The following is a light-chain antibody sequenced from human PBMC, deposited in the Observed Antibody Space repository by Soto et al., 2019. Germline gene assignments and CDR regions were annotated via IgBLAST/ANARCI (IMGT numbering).Light chain of an antibody. CDR3: HQYDSSRT. CDR1: QTVTSTF. J-gene: IGKJ1*01. Sequence: EIVLTQSPGTLSLSPGERATLSCRASQTVTSTFLAWYHQKPGQAPRLLIYGASRRATGIPDRFSGSGSGTDFTLTITRLEPEDFAVYYCHQYDSSRTFGQGTKVEMK. CDR2: GAS. V-gene: IGKV3-20*01.